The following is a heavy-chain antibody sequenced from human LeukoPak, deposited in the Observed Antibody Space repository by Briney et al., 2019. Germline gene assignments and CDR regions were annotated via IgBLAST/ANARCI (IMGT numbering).Heavy chain of an antibody. D-gene: IGHD6-19*01. V-gene: IGHV1-69*05. J-gene: IGHJ4*02. CDR3: ARAYSSGWHVDY. Sequence: GSSVKVSCKASGGTFSSYAISWVRQAPGQGLECMGGIIPIFGTANYAQKFQGRVTITTDESTSTAYMELSSLRSEDTAVYYCARAYSSGWHVDYWGQGTLVTVSS. CDR1: GGTFSSYA. CDR2: IIPIFGTA.